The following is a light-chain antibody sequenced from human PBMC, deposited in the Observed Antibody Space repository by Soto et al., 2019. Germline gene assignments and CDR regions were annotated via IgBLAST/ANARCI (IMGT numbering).Light chain of an antibody. CDR2: DAS. Sequence: DIQMTQSPSTLSASVGDRVTITCRASQSISSWLAWYQQKPGKAPKVLIFDASSLESGVTSRFSSSGSGTEFTLTISSLQHDDFATYYCQQYNSYSSFTFGQGTKLEIK. J-gene: IGKJ2*01. CDR3: QQYNSYSSFT. V-gene: IGKV1-5*01. CDR1: QSISSW.